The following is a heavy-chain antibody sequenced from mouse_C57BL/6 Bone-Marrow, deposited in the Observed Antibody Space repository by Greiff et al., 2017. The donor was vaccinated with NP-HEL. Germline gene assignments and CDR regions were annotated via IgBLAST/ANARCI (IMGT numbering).Heavy chain of an antibody. CDR1: GYAFSSYW. CDR3: ARYYCSSYYFDY. Sequence: QVQLQQSGAELVKPGASVKISCKASGYAFSSYWMNWVKQRPGKGLEWIGQIYPGDGDTNYNGKFKGKATLTADKSSSTAYMQLSSLTSEDSAVYCCARYYCSSYYFDYWGQGTTLTVSS. J-gene: IGHJ2*01. CDR2: IYPGDGDT. D-gene: IGHD1-1*01. V-gene: IGHV1-80*01.